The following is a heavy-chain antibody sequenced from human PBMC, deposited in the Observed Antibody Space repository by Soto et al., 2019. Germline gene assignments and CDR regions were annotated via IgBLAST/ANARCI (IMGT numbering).Heavy chain of an antibody. CDR3: TTDVLRFLEWSSYMDV. V-gene: IGHV3-15*01. D-gene: IGHD3-3*01. CDR2: IKSKTDGGTT. Sequence: GGSLRLSCAASGFTFSNAWMSWVRQAPGKGLEWVGRIKSKTDGGTTDYAAPVKGRFTISRDDSKNTLYLQMNSLKTEYTAVYYCTTDVLRFLEWSSYMDVWGKGTTVTVSS. J-gene: IGHJ6*03. CDR1: GFTFSNAW.